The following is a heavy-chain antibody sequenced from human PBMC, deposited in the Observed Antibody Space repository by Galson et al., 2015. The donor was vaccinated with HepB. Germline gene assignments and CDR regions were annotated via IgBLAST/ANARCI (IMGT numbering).Heavy chain of an antibody. CDR1: GSSFSGYY. J-gene: IGHJ6*02. Sequence: SETLSLTCAVSGSSFSGYYWNWIRQSPGKGLQWLGEINHRGSTDYNPSLRGRLTISADTAKKQFSLKLTSVTASDTAVYYCARYNSYTSGWPGGYDYGLDAWGQGTAVSVS. D-gene: IGHD6-19*01. CDR3: ARYNSYTSGWPGGYDYGLDA. V-gene: IGHV4-34*01. CDR2: INHRGST.